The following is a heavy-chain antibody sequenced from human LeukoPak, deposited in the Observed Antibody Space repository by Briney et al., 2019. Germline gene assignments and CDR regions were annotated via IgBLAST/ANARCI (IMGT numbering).Heavy chain of an antibody. Sequence: ASVKVSCKASGYTSTGYYIHWVRQAPGQGLEWMGWINPNSGGTNCAQKFQGRVTMTRDTSISTAYMELSRLRSDDTAVYYCARGTKFSTFDIVVVPFDYWGQGTLVTVSS. CDR3: ARGTKFSTFDIVVVPFDY. CDR1: GYTSTGYY. D-gene: IGHD2-2*01. V-gene: IGHV1-2*02. CDR2: INPNSGGT. J-gene: IGHJ4*02.